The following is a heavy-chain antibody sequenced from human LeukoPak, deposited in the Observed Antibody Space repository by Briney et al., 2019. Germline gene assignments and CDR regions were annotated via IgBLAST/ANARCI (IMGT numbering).Heavy chain of an antibody. J-gene: IGHJ4*02. D-gene: IGHD6-19*01. V-gene: IGHV4-61*05. CDR1: GGSISSSSYY. CDR3: ARQGSGSARD. CDR2: IYYSGST. Sequence: SETLSLTCTVSGGSISSSSYYWGWIRQPPGKGLEWIGYIYYSGSTNYNPSLKSRVTISVDTSKNQFSLKLSSVTAADTAVYYCARQGSGSARDWGQGTLVTVSS.